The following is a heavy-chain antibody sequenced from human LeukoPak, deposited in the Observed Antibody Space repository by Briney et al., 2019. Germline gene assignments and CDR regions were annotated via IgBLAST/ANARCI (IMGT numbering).Heavy chain of an antibody. V-gene: IGHV3-23*01. D-gene: IGHD3-22*01. Sequence: GGSLRLSCTASEFSFNPYHMSWVRQAPGKGLEWVSGIRNGDERTHYIDSVKGRFTISRDNSKNTLYLQMYSLRAEDTAVYYCARWSEVVALRYFDYWGQGTLVTVSS. CDR1: EFSFNPYH. CDR3: ARWSEVVALRYFDY. CDR2: IRNGDERT. J-gene: IGHJ4*02.